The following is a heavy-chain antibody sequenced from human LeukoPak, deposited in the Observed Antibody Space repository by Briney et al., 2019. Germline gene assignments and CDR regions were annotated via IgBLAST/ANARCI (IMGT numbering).Heavy chain of an antibody. V-gene: IGHV4-34*01. CDR1: GGSFSGYY. CDR3: ARSMDHYDFWSGPGY. CDR2: INHSGST. Sequence: KTSETLSLTCAVYGGSFSGYYWSWIRQPPGEGLEWIGEINHSGSTNYNPSLKSRVTISVDTSKNQFSLKLSSVTAADTAVYYCARSMDHYDFWSGPGYWGQGTLVTVSS. D-gene: IGHD3-3*01. J-gene: IGHJ4*02.